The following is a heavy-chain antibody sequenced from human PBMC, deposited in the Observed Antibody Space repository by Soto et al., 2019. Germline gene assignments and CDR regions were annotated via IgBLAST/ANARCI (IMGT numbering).Heavy chain of an antibody. CDR2: IYPGDSDT. J-gene: IGHJ6*02. V-gene: IGHV5-51*01. Sequence: GESLKISCKGSGYSFTSYWIGWVRQMPGKGLEWMGIIYPGDSDTRYSPSFQGQVTISADKSISTAYLQWSSLKASDTAMYYCAGQVISPLGVAEHYYYGMDVWGQGTTVTVSS. D-gene: IGHD3-3*01. CDR1: GYSFTSYW. CDR3: AGQVISPLGVAEHYYYGMDV.